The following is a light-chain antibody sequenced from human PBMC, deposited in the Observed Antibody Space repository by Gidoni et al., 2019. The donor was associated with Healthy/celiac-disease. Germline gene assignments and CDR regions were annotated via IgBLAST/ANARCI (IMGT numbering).Light chain of an antibody. V-gene: IGKV1-27*01. CDR3: QRTYNAPTWT. CDR2: SAS. CDR1: QRISSY. Sequence: DIQLTQSPSSLSASVGDRVTITCRVSQRISSYLKWYRQKPGKVPKLLIYSASNLQSGVPCRFSGSGSGRDVTRTISSLQPEDVASYSGQRTYNAPTWTCGQGTKVEIQ. J-gene: IGKJ1*01.